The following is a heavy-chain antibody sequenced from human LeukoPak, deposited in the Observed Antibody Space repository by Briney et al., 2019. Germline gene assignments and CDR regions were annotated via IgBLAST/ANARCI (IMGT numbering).Heavy chain of an antibody. Sequence: PGGSLRLSCAASGFTFSSYEMNWVRQAPGKGLEWVSAISGSGGSTYYADSVKGRFTISRDNSKNTLYLQMNSLRAEDTAVYYCAKGVRGATTGIYFDYWGQGTLVTVSS. CDR3: AKGVRGATTGIYFDY. CDR2: ISGSGGST. CDR1: GFTFSSYE. V-gene: IGHV3-23*01. D-gene: IGHD1-26*01. J-gene: IGHJ4*02.